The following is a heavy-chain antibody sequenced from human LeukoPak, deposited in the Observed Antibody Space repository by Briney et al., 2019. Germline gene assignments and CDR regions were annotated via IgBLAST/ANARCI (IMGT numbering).Heavy chain of an antibody. D-gene: IGHD4-17*01. CDR3: ARASNYGPYSL. J-gene: IGHJ4*02. Sequence: PSETLSLTCTVSGGSISSGSYYWSWIRQPARKGLEWIGRIYTSGSTNYNPSLKSRVTISVDTSKNLFSLKLSSVTAADTAVYYCARASNYGPYSLWGQGTLVTVPS. V-gene: IGHV4-61*02. CDR2: IYTSGST. CDR1: GGSISSGSYY.